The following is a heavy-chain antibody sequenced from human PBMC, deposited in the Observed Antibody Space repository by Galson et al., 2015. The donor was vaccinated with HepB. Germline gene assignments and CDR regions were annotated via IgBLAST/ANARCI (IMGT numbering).Heavy chain of an antibody. CDR3: APGRQLVLN. D-gene: IGHD6-13*01. V-gene: IGHV3-23*01. CDR1: GFTFSSYA. CDR2: ISSNDGST. J-gene: IGHJ4*02. Sequence: SLRLSCAASGFTFSSYAMSWVRQAPGKGLEWVSGISSNDGSTDYADSVKGRFTISRANSKNTLYLEMNSLRVEDTAVYFCAPGRQLVLNWGQGTRVTVSS.